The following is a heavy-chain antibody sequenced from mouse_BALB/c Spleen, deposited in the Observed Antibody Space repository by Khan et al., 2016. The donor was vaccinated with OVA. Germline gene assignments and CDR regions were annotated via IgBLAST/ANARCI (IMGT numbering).Heavy chain of an antibody. CDR3: ARSTYRYAFVY. V-gene: IGHV3-8*02. CDR2: IIYTGYT. Sequence: EVQLQESGPSLVKPSQTLSLTCSVTGDSITTGYWNWIRKFPGNKLEYMGYIIYTGYTYYNPSLNSRLSITRHTSNNQYYLQLNSVTDEDTATYYCARSTYRYAFVYWGQGTLVTVSA. D-gene: IGHD2-14*01. J-gene: IGHJ3*01. CDR1: GDSITTGY.